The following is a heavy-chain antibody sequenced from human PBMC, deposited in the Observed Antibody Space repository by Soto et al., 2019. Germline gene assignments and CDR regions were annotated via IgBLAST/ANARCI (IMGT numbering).Heavy chain of an antibody. Sequence: GASVKVSCKASGYTFTSYDINWVRQATGQGLEWMGWMNPNSGNTGYAQKFQGRVTMTRNTSISTAYMELSSLRSEDTGVYYCARGLSGWYASDYWGQGTLVTVSS. CDR1: GYTFTSYD. J-gene: IGHJ4*02. CDR3: ARGLSGWYASDY. CDR2: MNPNSGNT. D-gene: IGHD6-19*01. V-gene: IGHV1-8*01.